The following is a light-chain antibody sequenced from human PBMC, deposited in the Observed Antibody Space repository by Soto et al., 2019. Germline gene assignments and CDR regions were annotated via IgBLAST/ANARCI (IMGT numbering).Light chain of an antibody. CDR1: SGHSSYA. Sequence: QPVLTQSPSASASLGASVKLTCTLTSGHSSYAIAWHQQQPEKGPRYLMRLNSDGSHNKGDAIPDRFSGSSSGAERYLTISSLQSEDEADYYCQTWGTGIHVVFGGGSTLPVL. J-gene: IGLJ2*01. CDR3: QTWGTGIHVV. V-gene: IGLV4-69*01. CDR2: LNSDGSH.